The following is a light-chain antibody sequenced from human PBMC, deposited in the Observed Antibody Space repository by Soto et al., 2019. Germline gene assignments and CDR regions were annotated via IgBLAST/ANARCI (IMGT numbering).Light chain of an antibody. CDR3: CSYGGSRPYV. CDR2: DVS. CDR1: DNDIGTYNL. J-gene: IGLJ1*01. V-gene: IGLV2-23*02. Sequence: QSALTQPASVSGSPGQSITISCTGTDNDIGTYNLVSWYQQCPGTAPKVIIFDVSNRPSGVSSRFSGSKSDSTASLTISALQAEDEADYFCCSYGGSRPYVFGTGTRSPS.